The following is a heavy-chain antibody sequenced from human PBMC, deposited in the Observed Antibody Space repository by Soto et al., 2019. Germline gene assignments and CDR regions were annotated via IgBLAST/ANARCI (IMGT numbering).Heavy chain of an antibody. CDR1: GFTVSSHA. CDR3: APHVSCSGGSCQYDAFAI. Sequence: EVQVLESGGGLVQPGGSLRLSCEGSGFTVSSHAMTWIRQAPGKGPEWVSTVTADGGTYYADSVKGRFDMSRDTSEITLYLQMNSLGAEDTAAYYCAPHVSCSGGSCQYDAFAIRGQGTMVTVSS. J-gene: IGHJ3*02. CDR2: VTADGGT. V-gene: IGHV3-23*01. D-gene: IGHD2-15*01.